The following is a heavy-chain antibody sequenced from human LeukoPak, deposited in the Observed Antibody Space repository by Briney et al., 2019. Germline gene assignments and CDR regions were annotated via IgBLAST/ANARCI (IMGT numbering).Heavy chain of an antibody. D-gene: IGHD3-10*01. J-gene: IGHJ4*02. CDR2: INHSGST. Sequence: SSETLSLTCAVYGGSFSGYYWSWIRQPPGKGLEWIGEINHSGSTNYNPSLKSRVTISVDTSKNQFSLKLSSVTAADTAVYYCARNRYYGSGSYYNWGQGTLVNVSS. CDR3: ARNRYYGSGSYYN. V-gene: IGHV4-34*01. CDR1: GGSFSGYY.